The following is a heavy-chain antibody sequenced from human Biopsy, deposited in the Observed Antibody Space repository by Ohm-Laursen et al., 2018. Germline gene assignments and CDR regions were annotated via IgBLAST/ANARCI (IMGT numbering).Heavy chain of an antibody. CDR2: IYYSGST. CDR3: ARATNSTGWPYYYFYGMDV. V-gene: IGHV4-59*07. J-gene: IGHJ6*02. Sequence: SDTLSLTCTVSGGSISSDYWSWIRQTPGKGLEWIGYIYYSGSTNYNPSLKSRVTISVDTSKNQFSLRLNSVNAADTAVYYCARATNSTGWPYYYFYGMDVWGQGTTVTVSS. CDR1: GGSISSDY. D-gene: IGHD2/OR15-2a*01.